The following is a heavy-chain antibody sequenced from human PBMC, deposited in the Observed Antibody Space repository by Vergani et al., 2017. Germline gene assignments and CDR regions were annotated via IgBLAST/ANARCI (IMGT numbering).Heavy chain of an antibody. CDR3: ARGDSANFGRYFDH. V-gene: IGHV3-20*04. CDR2: VTWKSGNA. J-gene: IGHJ4*01. CDR1: GFNFDDYG. D-gene: IGHD1-7*01. Sequence: EVQLMESGGRVVRPGGSLRLSCAASGFNFDDYGMNWVRQAPGKGLEWVDTVTWKSGNAKYANSMRGRFAISRDNARTSVYLQMNSLRVEDTAVYYCARGDSANFGRYFDHWGQGVLVTVSS.